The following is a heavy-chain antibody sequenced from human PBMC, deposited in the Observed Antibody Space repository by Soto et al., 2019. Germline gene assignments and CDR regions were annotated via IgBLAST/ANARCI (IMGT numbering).Heavy chain of an antibody. D-gene: IGHD4-17*01. CDR3: ARDHYGDYDGYYFDY. V-gene: IGHV1-46*01. CDR2: IDPSGGVT. Sequence: GASVKVSCKASGYTFTKFHIHWVRQAPGQGLEWMGMIDPSGGVTRDAQRLQGRITMTSDTSTSTAYMELRSLRSDDTAVYYCARDHYGDYDGYYFDYWGQGTLVTVSS. J-gene: IGHJ4*02. CDR1: GYTFTKFH.